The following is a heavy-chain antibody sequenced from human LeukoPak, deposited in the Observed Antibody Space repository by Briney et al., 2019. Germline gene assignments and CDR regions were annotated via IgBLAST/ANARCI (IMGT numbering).Heavy chain of an antibody. Sequence: GGSLRLSCAASGFTFDDYAMHWVRQAPGKGLEWVSGISWNSGSIGYADSVKGRFTISRDNAKNSLYLQMNSLRAEDTAVYYCAKDRTTVTPEDYWGQGTLVTVSS. CDR3: AKDRTTVTPEDY. V-gene: IGHV3-9*01. CDR2: ISWNSGSI. D-gene: IGHD4-17*01. J-gene: IGHJ4*02. CDR1: GFTFDDYA.